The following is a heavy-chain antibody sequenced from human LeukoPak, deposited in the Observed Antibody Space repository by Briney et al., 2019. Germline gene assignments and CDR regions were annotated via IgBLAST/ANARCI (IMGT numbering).Heavy chain of an antibody. CDR2: IYYSGST. J-gene: IGHJ5*02. Sequence: SETLSLTCTVSGGSISSGDYYWSWIRQPPGKGLEWIGYIYYSGSTYYNPSLKSRVTISVDTSKNQFSLKLSSVTAADTAVYYCARGPRYFDWLYFDPWGQGTLVTVSS. D-gene: IGHD3-9*01. CDR3: ARGPRYFDWLYFDP. CDR1: GGSISSGDYY. V-gene: IGHV4-30-4*02.